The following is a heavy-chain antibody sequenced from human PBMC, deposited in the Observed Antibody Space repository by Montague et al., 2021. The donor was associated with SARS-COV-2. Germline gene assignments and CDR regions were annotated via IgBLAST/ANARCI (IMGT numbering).Heavy chain of an antibody. J-gene: IGHJ6*02. D-gene: IGHD3-10*01. V-gene: IGHV3-74*01. Sequence: SLRLSCAASGFPFSSYWMHLFRQAPGTGLVWVSRVNGDGSRISYADSVKGRFTISRDNAKNTLYLQMNSLRAEDTAVYFCARGYFPVVGSGKRGYYGMDAWGQGTPVTVSS. CDR3: ARGYFPVVGSGKRGYYGMDA. CDR2: VNGDGSRI. CDR1: GFPFSSYW.